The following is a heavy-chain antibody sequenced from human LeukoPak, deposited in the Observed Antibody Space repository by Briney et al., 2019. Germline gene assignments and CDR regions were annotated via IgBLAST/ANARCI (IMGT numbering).Heavy chain of an antibody. CDR3: ARDQDYGHFDY. CDR2: ISSSSSTI. V-gene: IGHV3-48*01. D-gene: IGHD4-17*01. Sequence: GGSLRLSCAASGLTFSSYSMNWVRQAPGKGLEWVSYISSSSSTIYYADSVKGRFTISRDNAKNSLYLQMNSLRAEDTAVYYCARDQDYGHFDYWGQGTPVTVSS. J-gene: IGHJ4*02. CDR1: GLTFSSYS.